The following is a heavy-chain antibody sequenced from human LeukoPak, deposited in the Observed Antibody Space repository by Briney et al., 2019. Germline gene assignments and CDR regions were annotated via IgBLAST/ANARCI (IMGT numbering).Heavy chain of an antibody. V-gene: IGHV3-66*01. CDR1: GVTVSNNY. CDR2: IYSGGDT. CDR3: ARDPPAVRTNTYA. J-gene: IGHJ5*02. D-gene: IGHD4/OR15-4a*01. Sequence: GVSLRLSCAASGVTVSNNYMNWVRQAPGKGLEWVSLIYSGGDTHYADSVKGRFTISRDSSKNTLYLQMNSLRAEDTAVCYCARDPPAVRTNTYAWGQGTLVTVSS.